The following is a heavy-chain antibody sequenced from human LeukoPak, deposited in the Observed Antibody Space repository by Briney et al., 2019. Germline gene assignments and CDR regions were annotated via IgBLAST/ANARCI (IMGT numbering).Heavy chain of an antibody. CDR1: GYTFTSYY. CDR3: ARGSLSGYDFWTEFDY. CDR2: INPSGGST. Sequence: ASVKVSCKASGYTFTSYYMHWVRQAPGQGLEWMGIINPSGGSTSYAQKFQGRVTMTRDTSTSTVYMELSSLRSEDTAVYYCARGSLSGYDFWTEFDYWGQGTLVTVSS. V-gene: IGHV1-46*01. J-gene: IGHJ4*02. D-gene: IGHD3-3*01.